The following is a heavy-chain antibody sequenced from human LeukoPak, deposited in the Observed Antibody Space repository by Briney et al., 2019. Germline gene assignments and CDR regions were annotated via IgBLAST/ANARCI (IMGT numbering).Heavy chain of an antibody. J-gene: IGHJ6*02. Sequence: ASVKVSCKASGYTFTSYDINWVRQATGQGLEWMGWMNPNSGNTGYAQKFQGRVTMTRNTSISTAYMELSSLRSEDTAVYYCARDSSGELFHYYYGMDVWGQGTTVTVSS. CDR2: MNPNSGNT. V-gene: IGHV1-8*01. CDR3: ARDSSGELFHYYYGMDV. CDR1: GYTFTSYD. D-gene: IGHD3-10*01.